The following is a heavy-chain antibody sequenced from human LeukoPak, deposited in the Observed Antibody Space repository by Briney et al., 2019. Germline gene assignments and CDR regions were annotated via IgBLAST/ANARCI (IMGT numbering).Heavy chain of an antibody. CDR2: IYYSGST. V-gene: IGHV4-59*11. Sequence: SETLSLTCTVSGGSISSHYWSWIRQPPGKGLEWIGYIYYSGSTNYNPSLKGRVTLSVDTSKNQFSLKLSSVTAADTAVYYCARVGPKYWFDPWGQGTLVTVSS. J-gene: IGHJ5*02. CDR3: ARVGPKYWFDP. CDR1: GGSISSHY.